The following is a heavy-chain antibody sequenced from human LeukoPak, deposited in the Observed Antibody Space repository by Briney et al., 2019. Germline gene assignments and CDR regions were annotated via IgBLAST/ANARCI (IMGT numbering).Heavy chain of an antibody. D-gene: IGHD3-16*01. CDR2: IKEDGTTI. V-gene: IGHV3-7*01. CDR3: ARVVDYGWFDP. CDR1: GFTFRNYW. J-gene: IGHJ5*02. Sequence: GGSLRLSYTASGFTFRNYWMGWVRQAPGKGLEWVANIKEDGTTIYYVDSVKGRFTISRDNAKNSLYLQMNSVRDEDTAVYYCARVVDYGWFDPWGQGTLVAVSS.